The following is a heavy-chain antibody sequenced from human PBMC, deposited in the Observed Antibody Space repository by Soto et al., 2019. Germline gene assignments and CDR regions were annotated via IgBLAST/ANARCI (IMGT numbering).Heavy chain of an antibody. CDR2: ISAYNGNT. V-gene: IGHV1-18*01. Sequence: ASVKVSCKASGYTFTSYGISWVRQAPGQGLEWMGWISAYNGNTNYAQKLQGRVTMTTDTSTSTAYMELRSLRSDDTAVYYCARDSDMGYCTNGVCYDDAYYYYGMDVWGQGTTVTVSS. D-gene: IGHD2-8*01. J-gene: IGHJ6*02. CDR3: ARDSDMGYCTNGVCYDDAYYYYGMDV. CDR1: GYTFTSYG.